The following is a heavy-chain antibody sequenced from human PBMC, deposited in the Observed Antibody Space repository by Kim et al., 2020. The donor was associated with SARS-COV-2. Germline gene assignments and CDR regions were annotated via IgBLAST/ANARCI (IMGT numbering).Heavy chain of an antibody. CDR3: AMANGYYFDY. V-gene: IGHV3-74*01. CDR2: SR. Sequence: SRRYAESVKGRCTIPRDNASNTLYLQMNSLRAEETAVYYCAMANGYYFDYWGQGTLVTVAS. J-gene: IGHJ4*02.